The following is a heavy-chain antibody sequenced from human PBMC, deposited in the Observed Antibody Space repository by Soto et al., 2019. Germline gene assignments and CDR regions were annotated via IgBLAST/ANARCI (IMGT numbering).Heavy chain of an antibody. CDR1: GFPLRDYG. CDR3: AKHYLGSSKRFEF. Sequence: PGGPLRLSCAVYGFPLRDYGMHWVRQAPGKGLEWVALISDDGTNKYFVDSVKGRFTISRDNSRNMVYLQMNRLRAEDTAVYYCAKHYLGSSKRFEFCGHGTSVNVSS. V-gene: IGHV3-30*18. CDR2: ISDDGTNK. J-gene: IGHJ6*02. D-gene: IGHD2-2*01.